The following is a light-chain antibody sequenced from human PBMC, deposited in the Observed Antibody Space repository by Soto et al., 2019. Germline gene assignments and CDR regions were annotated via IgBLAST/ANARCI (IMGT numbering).Light chain of an antibody. CDR2: EVT. J-gene: IGLJ2*01. Sequence: QSVLTQPPSASGSPGQSVTISCTGTSSDVGGYNYVSWYQQHPGKAPKLMIYEVTKRPSGVPDRFSGSKSGNTASLTVSGLQAEDEADYYCSSSAGSTTVVFGGGTKLTV. CDR1: SSDVGGYNY. CDR3: SSSAGSTTVV. V-gene: IGLV2-8*01.